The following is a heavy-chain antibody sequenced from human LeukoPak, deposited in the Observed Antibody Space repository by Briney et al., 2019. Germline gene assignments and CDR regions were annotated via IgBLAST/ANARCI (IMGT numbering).Heavy chain of an antibody. V-gene: IGHV3-48*03. D-gene: IGHD6-19*01. CDR2: ISSSGTTI. Sequence: SGGSLRLSCAASGFTFSSYEMNWVRQAPGKGLEWVSYISSSGTTIYYADSVKGRFTISRDNAKNSLYLQMNSLRAEDTAVYYCARDPSLAVAGNPVDYWGQGTLVTVSS. J-gene: IGHJ4*02. CDR1: GFTFSSYE. CDR3: ARDPSLAVAGNPVDY.